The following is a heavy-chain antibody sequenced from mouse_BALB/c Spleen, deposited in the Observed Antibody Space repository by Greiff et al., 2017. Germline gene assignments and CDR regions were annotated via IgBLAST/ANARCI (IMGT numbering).Heavy chain of an antibody. CDR3: TGGDGYSFAY. J-gene: IGHJ3*01. CDR2: IYPSDSYT. V-gene: IGHV1-69*02. Sequence: QVQLQQPGAELVRPGASVKLSCKASGYTFTSYWINWVKQRPGQGLEWIGNIYPSDSYTNYNQKFKDKATLTVDKSSSTAYMQLSSPTSEDSAVYYCTGGDGYSFAYWGQGTLVTVS. D-gene: IGHD2-3*01. CDR1: GYTFTSYW.